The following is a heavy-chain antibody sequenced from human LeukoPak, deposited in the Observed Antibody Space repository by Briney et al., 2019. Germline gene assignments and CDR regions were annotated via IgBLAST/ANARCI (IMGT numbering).Heavy chain of an antibody. CDR2: FYYSGNT. Sequence: SETLSLTCTVSGGSISSSTYYWGWIRQPPGKGLEWIGSFYYSGNTYYNPSLKSRVTISIDTSKNQFSLKLSSVTAADTAVYYCARSDGYGLVGIWGQGTMVTVSS. D-gene: IGHD3-10*01. CDR3: ARSDGYGLVGI. CDR1: GGSISSSTYY. J-gene: IGHJ3*02. V-gene: IGHV4-39*07.